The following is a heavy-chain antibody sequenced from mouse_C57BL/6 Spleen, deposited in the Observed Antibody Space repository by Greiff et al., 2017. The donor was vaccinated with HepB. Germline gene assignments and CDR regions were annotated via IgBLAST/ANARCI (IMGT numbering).Heavy chain of an antibody. V-gene: IGHV1-69*01. CDR3: ARGGDGKAMDY. J-gene: IGHJ4*01. Sequence: QVQLQQPGAELMMPGASVKLSCKASGYTFTSYWMHWVKQRPGQGLEWIGEIDPSDSYTNYNQKFKGKSTLTVDKSSSTAYMQLSSLTSEDSAVYYCARGGDGKAMDYWGQGTSVTVSS. D-gene: IGHD3-3*01. CDR1: GYTFTSYW. CDR2: IDPSDSYT.